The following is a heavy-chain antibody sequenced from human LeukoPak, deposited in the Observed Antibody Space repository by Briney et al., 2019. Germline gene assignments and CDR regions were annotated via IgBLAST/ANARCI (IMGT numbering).Heavy chain of an antibody. CDR3: ARGYCSGGSCYRAVGSFDY. CDR2: IYYSGST. V-gene: IGHV4-59*08. D-gene: IGHD2-15*01. CDR1: GGSISSYY. J-gene: IGHJ4*02. Sequence: KPSETLSLTCTVSGGSISSYYWSWIRQPPGKGLEWIGYIYYSGSTNYNPSLKSRVTISVDTSKNQFSLKLSSVTAADTAVYYCARGYCSGGSCYRAVGSFDYWGQGTLVTVSS.